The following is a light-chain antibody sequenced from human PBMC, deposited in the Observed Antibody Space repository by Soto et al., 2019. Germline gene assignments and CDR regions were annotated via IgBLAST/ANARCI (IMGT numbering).Light chain of an antibody. CDR1: EGISNY. V-gene: IGKV1-27*01. J-gene: IGKJ5*01. CDR2: AAA. CDR3: RKYNVSPPIT. Sequence: ILMTQSPSSLSASVGDRVTITCRASEGISNYLAWYQQKPAKVPKLLIYAAATWQSAVTSQFSGSGSATDYTLTISSLQPEDVATYYCRKYNVSPPITFGQGTRLEV.